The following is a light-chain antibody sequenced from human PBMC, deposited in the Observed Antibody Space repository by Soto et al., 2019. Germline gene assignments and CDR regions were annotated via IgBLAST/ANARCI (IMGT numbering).Light chain of an antibody. CDR1: QSISSW. CDR3: QQYNVYST. Sequence: DIRMTQSPSTLSASIGDRVNITCRASQSISSWLAWYQQKPGKAPKVLIYKASNLESGVPSRFSGSGSETEFPLTISSLQPDDFATYYCQQYNVYSTFGGGTKV. V-gene: IGKV1-5*03. CDR2: KAS. J-gene: IGKJ4*01.